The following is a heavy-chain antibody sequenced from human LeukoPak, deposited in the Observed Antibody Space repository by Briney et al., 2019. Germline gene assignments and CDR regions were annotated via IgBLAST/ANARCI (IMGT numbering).Heavy chain of an antibody. Sequence: GGSLRLSCAASGFTFSDYYMSWIRQAPGKGLEWVSYISSSGSFIYYAGSVKGRFTISRDNAKNSLYLQMNSLRAEDTAVYYCARATAADTAMVSFDYWGQGTLDTVSS. V-gene: IGHV3-11*01. J-gene: IGHJ4*02. CDR2: ISSSGSFI. CDR3: ARATAADTAMVSFDY. CDR1: GFTFSDYY. D-gene: IGHD5-18*01.